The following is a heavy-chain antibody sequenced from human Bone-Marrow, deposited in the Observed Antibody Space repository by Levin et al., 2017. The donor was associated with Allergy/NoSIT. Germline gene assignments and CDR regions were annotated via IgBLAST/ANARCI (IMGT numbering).Heavy chain of an antibody. CDR1: GYTFTSYG. D-gene: IGHD3-10*01. CDR2: ISAYNGNT. V-gene: IGHV1-18*01. J-gene: IGHJ5*02. CDR3: ARDKVRGSYYTLFNWFDP. Sequence: GESLKISCKASGYTFTSYGISWVRQAPGQGLEWMGWISAYNGNTNYAQKLQGRVTMTTDTSTSTAYMELRSLRSDDTAVYYCARDKVRGSYYTLFNWFDPWGQGTLVTVSS.